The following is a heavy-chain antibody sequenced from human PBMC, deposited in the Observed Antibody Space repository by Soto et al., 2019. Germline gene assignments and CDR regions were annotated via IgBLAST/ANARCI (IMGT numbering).Heavy chain of an antibody. CDR2: ISGSGGST. Sequence: GGSLRLSCAASGFTFSSYAMSWVRQAPGKGLEWVSAISGSGGSTYYADSVKGRFTISRDSSKNTLYLQMNSLRAEDTAVYYCAKDRDFWSGYYKHRGLDYWGQGTLVTVSS. V-gene: IGHV3-23*01. CDR3: AKDRDFWSGYYKHRGLDY. CDR1: GFTFSSYA. D-gene: IGHD3-3*01. J-gene: IGHJ4*02.